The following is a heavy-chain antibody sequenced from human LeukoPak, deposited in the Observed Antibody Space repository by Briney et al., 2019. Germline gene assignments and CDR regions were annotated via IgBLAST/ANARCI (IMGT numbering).Heavy chain of an antibody. D-gene: IGHD3-10*02. V-gene: IGHV4-59*11. Sequence: SETLSLTCTVSGGSISGHYWSWIRQSPGKRLEWIGYIYDNGGTTYNPSLKSRVTMTADTSKNQFSLKLISVTAADTAVYYCAGRVISPMRSHVLDIWGQGTMVTVSS. CDR2: IYDNGGT. CDR1: GGSISGHY. CDR3: AGRVISPMRSHVLDI. J-gene: IGHJ3*02.